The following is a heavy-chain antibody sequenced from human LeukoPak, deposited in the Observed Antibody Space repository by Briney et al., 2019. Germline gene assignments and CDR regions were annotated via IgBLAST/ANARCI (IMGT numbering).Heavy chain of an antibody. D-gene: IGHD3-10*01. CDR1: GFSISNYW. CDR3: TLIQGWGSGSYYRDF. CDR2: VKSRSAGETT. V-gene: IGHV3-15*01. J-gene: IGHJ4*02. Sequence: GGSVTLFCAACGFSISNYWMSWVRQAPGKGLEWVARVKSRSAGETTDYAAPVKGRFTISRDDSKNTLYLQMNSLKTEDTAVYYCTLIQGWGSGSYYRDFWGQGTLVTVSS.